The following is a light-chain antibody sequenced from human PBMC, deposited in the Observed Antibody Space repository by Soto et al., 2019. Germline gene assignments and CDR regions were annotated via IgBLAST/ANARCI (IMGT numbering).Light chain of an antibody. J-gene: IGKJ2*01. CDR3: QQRRNWPSYT. Sequence: EIVLTQSPATLSLSPGESATLSCRASQSVSSYLAWYQHKPGQAPRLLIYDVSNRATGIPARFSGSGSGTDFTLIISSLEPEDFAIYYCQQRRNWPSYTFGQGTKLEIK. V-gene: IGKV3-11*01. CDR1: QSVSSY. CDR2: DVS.